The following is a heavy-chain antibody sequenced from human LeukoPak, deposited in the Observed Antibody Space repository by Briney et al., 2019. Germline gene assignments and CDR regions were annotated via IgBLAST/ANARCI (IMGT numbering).Heavy chain of an antibody. CDR2: FDTEDGET. D-gene: IGHD3-3*01. CDR3: ATKVFGVVIMSEEAFDI. V-gene: IGHV1-24*01. CDR1: GYTLTELS. Sequence: ASVKVSCKVSGYTLTELSMHWVRQAPGKGLEWMGGFDTEDGETIYAQKFQGRVTMTEDTSTDTAYMELSSLRSEDTAVYYCATKVFGVVIMSEEAFDIWGQGTMVTVSS. J-gene: IGHJ3*02.